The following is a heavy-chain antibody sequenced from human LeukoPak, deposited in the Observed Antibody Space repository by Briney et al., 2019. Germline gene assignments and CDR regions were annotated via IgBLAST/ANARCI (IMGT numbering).Heavy chain of an antibody. CDR3: AREDKWYFDL. CDR2: ISYDGSNK. Sequence: QPGRSLRLSCAASGFTFSSYAMHWVRQAPGKGLEWVAVISYDGSNKYYADSVKGRFTISRDNAKNSLYLQMNSLRAEDTAVYYCAREDKWYFDLWGRGTLVTVSS. V-gene: IGHV3-30-3*01. J-gene: IGHJ2*01. CDR1: GFTFSSYA.